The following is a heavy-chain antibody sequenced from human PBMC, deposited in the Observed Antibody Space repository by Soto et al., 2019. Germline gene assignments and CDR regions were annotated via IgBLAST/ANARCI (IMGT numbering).Heavy chain of an antibody. D-gene: IGHD6-6*01. Sequence: ASVKVSCKASGYTLTSYDINWVRQSTGQGLEWMGWMNPNSGNTGYAQKFEGRVTMTRNTSISTVYMELSSLRSEDTAVYYCARGDFRRAFDIWGQGTMVTV. V-gene: IGHV1-8*01. CDR2: MNPNSGNT. CDR3: ARGDFRRAFDI. J-gene: IGHJ3*02. CDR1: GYTLTSYD.